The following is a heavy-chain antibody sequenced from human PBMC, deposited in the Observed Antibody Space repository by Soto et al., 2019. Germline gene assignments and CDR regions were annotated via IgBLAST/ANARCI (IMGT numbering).Heavy chain of an antibody. Sequence: SETLSLTCAVSGRSISSSNWWSWVRQPPGKGLEWIGEIYHSGSTNYNPSLKSRVTIPVDKSKNQFSLKLSSVTAADTAVYYCAREAIAAAETKDYYYYYGMDVWGQGTTVTVSS. CDR1: GRSISSSNW. V-gene: IGHV4-4*02. CDR2: IYHSGST. D-gene: IGHD6-13*01. J-gene: IGHJ6*02. CDR3: AREAIAAAETKDYYYYYGMDV.